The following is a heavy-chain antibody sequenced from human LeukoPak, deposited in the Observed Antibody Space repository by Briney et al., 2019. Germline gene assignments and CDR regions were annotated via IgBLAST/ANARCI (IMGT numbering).Heavy chain of an antibody. V-gene: IGHV1-18*01. CDR3: ARMGNYYDSSGSYDAFDI. CDR1: GYTFTSYG. Sequence: ASVKVSCKASGYTFTSYGISWVRQAPGQGLEWMGWISAYNGNTNYAQKLQGRVTMTTDTSTSTAYMELRSLRSDYTAVYYCARMGNYYDSSGSYDAFDIWGQGTMVTVSS. D-gene: IGHD3-22*01. J-gene: IGHJ3*02. CDR2: ISAYNGNT.